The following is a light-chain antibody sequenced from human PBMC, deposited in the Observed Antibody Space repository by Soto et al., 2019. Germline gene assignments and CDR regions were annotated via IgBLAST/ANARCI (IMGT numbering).Light chain of an antibody. V-gene: IGKV1-33*01. J-gene: IGKJ2*01. CDR2: DAS. CDR1: QDVSNS. CDR3: QQYDYLPYT. Sequence: DIQMTQSPSSLSASVGDRVTITCQASQDVSNSLNWYQHNPGKAPKLLIFDASTLETGVPSRFSGGGSGTAFTLTIRRLQPEDLGTYYCQQYDYLPYTFGQGNKVEIK.